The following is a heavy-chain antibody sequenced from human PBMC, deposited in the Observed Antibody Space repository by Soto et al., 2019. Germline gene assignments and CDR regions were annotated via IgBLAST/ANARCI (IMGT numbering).Heavy chain of an antibody. J-gene: IGHJ4*02. CDR3: ARPRTVVAGCFDY. Sequence: EVQLVESGGGLVQPGGSLRLSCAASGFTFSSYWMSWVRQAPGKGLEWVANIKQDGSEKYYVDSVKGRFTISRDNAKNSLYLQMNSLRSEDTAVYYCARPRTVVAGCFDYWGQGTLVTVSS. CDR1: GFTFSSYW. V-gene: IGHV3-7*03. CDR2: IKQDGSEK. D-gene: IGHD6-19*01.